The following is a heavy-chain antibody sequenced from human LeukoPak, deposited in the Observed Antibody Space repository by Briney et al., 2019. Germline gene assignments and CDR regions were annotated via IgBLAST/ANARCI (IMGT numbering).Heavy chain of an antibody. CDR2: IKQDGSEK. CDR1: GFTFSSYW. D-gene: IGHD5-18*01. V-gene: IGHV3-7*04. Sequence: GGSLRLSCAASGFTFSSYWMSWVRQAPGKGLEWVANIKQDGSEKYYVDSVKGRFTISRDNAKNSLYLQMDSLRAEDTAVYYCAGGVYSYGYDYWGQGTLVTVSS. J-gene: IGHJ4*02. CDR3: AGGVYSYGYDY.